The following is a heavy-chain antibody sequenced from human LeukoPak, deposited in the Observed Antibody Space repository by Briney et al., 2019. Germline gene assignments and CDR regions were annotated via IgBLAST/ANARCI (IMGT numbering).Heavy chain of an antibody. D-gene: IGHD3-3*01. Sequence: GGSLRLSCAASGFTFSSYAMSWVRQAPGKGLEWVSAISGSGGSTYYADSVKGRFTISRDNSKNTLYLQMNSLRAEDTAVYYCARGATIFGVTSIIGEDAFDIWGQGTMVTVSS. CDR1: GFTFSSYA. CDR3: ARGATIFGVTSIIGEDAFDI. J-gene: IGHJ3*02. V-gene: IGHV3-23*01. CDR2: ISGSGGST.